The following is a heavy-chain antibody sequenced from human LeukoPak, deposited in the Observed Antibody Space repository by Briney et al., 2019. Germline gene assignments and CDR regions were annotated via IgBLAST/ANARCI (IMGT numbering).Heavy chain of an antibody. V-gene: IGHV1-69*05. Sequence: SVKVSCKASGGTFGSYAISWVRQAPGQGLEWMGGIIPIFGTANYAQKFQGRVTITTDESTSTAYMELSSLRSEDTAVYYCARGNYNYWYFDLWGRGTLVTVSS. CDR2: IIPIFGTA. D-gene: IGHD1-7*01. J-gene: IGHJ2*01. CDR3: ARGNYNYWYFDL. CDR1: GGTFGSYA.